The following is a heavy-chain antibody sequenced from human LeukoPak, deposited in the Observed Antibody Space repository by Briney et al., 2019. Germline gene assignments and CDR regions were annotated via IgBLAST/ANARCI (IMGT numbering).Heavy chain of an antibody. CDR1: GGSISSSSYY. CDR2: IYYSGST. D-gene: IGHD6-19*01. Sequence: PSETLSLTCTVSGGSISSSSYYWGWIRQPPGKGLAWIGSIYYSGSTYYNPSLKSRVTISVDTSKNQFSLKLSSVTAADTAVYYCARHGSGWYYFDYWGQGTLVTVSS. CDR3: ARHGSGWYYFDY. J-gene: IGHJ4*02. V-gene: IGHV4-39*01.